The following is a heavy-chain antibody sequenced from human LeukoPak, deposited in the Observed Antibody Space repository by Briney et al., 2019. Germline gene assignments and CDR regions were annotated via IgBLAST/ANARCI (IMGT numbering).Heavy chain of an antibody. CDR3: ARGGYGANDDAFDI. V-gene: IGHV3-48*02. D-gene: IGHD4-23*01. CDR2: ISSSTNTI. J-gene: IGHJ3*02. Sequence: PGVSLRLSCAASGFTFSSYSMNWVRQAPGKGLEWVSYISSSTNTIYYADSVKGRFTISRDNAKNSLFLQMNSLRDEDTAVYYCARGGYGANDDAFDIWGQGTMVTVSS. CDR1: GFTFSSYS.